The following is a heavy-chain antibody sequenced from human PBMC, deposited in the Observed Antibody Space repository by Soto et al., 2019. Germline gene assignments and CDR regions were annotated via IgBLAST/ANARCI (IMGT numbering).Heavy chain of an antibody. Sequence: QVRLQESGPGLVKPSQTLSLTCTVSGGSISSGGYYWSWIRQHPGKGLEWIGFFSYSGSTYYNPSLRSRITISVDTSKNQLSLKLSSVTDADTAVYYCARWDSGGYHYFDYWGQGTLVTVSS. CDR3: ARWDSGGYHYFDY. CDR1: GGSISSGGYY. CDR2: FSYSGST. J-gene: IGHJ4*02. D-gene: IGHD3-22*01. V-gene: IGHV4-31*03.